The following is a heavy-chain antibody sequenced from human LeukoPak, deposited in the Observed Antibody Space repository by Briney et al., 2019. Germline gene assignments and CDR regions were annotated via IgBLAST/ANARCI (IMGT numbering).Heavy chain of an antibody. V-gene: IGHV1-18*01. Sequence: ASVKVSCKASGYTFNSYGISWVRQAPGQGLEWMGWISTYNGHTNYAQKLQGRVTMTTDTSTSTVYMGLRSLRSDDTAVYYCARLVPQKWELPGKWFDPWGQGTLVTVSS. CDR1: GYTFNSYG. CDR3: ARLVPQKWELPGKWFDP. J-gene: IGHJ5*02. D-gene: IGHD1-26*01. CDR2: ISTYNGHT.